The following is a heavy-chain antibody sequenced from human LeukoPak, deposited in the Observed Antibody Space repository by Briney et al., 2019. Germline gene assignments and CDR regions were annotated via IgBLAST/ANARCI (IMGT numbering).Heavy chain of an antibody. Sequence: PGGSLRLSCAASGFTFSSYEMNWVRQAPGKGLEWVSYISSSGSTIYYADSVKGRFTISRDNAKNSLYLQMNSLRAEDTAVYYCARQPYSSGWYFDYWGQGTLDTVSS. V-gene: IGHV3-48*03. J-gene: IGHJ4*02. CDR1: GFTFSSYE. CDR3: ARQPYSSGWYFDY. CDR2: ISSSGSTI. D-gene: IGHD6-19*01.